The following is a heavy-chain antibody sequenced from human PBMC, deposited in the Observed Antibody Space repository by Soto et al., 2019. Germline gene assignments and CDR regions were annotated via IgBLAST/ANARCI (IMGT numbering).Heavy chain of an antibody. Sequence: QVHLVQSGAEVKKPGSSVKVSCKAPGGTFSNHAINWVRQAPGQGLEWMGRIIPIFTTTNYAQKFQGRVTMAADESTITEFLELSSLKHDDTAVYYCAREVAADGTFREDVFDIWGQGTLVTVSS. CDR3: AREVAADGTFREDVFDI. V-gene: IGHV1-69*12. J-gene: IGHJ3*02. D-gene: IGHD6-13*01. CDR1: GGTFSNHA. CDR2: IIPIFTTT.